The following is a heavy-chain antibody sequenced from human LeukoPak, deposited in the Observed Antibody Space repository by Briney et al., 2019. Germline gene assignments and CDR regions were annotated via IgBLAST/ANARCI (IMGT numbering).Heavy chain of an antibody. CDR2: IYYSGST. D-gene: IGHD3-9*01. J-gene: IGHJ6*04. CDR1: GGSVRSGSYF. V-gene: IGHV4-61*01. CDR3: ARDRPEYYDILAGYYKYYYGMYV. Sequence: SETLSLTCTVSGGSVRSGSYFRSWIRQPPGKGLDWIGHIYYSGSTTYDPSLKSRATISVDTSKNQFSLKLSSVTAADTAVYYCARDRPEYYDILAGYYKYYYGMYVWGKGTTVTVSS.